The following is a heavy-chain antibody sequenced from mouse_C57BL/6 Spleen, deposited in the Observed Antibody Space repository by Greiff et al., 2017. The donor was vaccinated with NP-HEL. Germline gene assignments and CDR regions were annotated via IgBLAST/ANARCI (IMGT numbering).Heavy chain of an antibody. CDR2: IDPSDSYT. CDR1: GYTFTSYW. V-gene: IGHV1-50*01. Sequence: QVQLQQPGAELVKPGASVKLSCKASGYTFTSYWMQWVKQRPGQGLEWIGEIDPSDSYTNYNQKFKGKATLTVDTSSSTAYMQLSSLTAEDSAVYYCATGGRGYDEGAYFDYWGQGTTLTVSS. CDR3: ATGGRGYDEGAYFDY. J-gene: IGHJ2*01. D-gene: IGHD2-2*01.